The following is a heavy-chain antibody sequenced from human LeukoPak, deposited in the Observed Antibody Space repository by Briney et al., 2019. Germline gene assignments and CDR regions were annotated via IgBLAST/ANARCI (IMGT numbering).Heavy chain of an antibody. J-gene: IGHJ3*02. CDR1: GYTFTSYG. CDR3: AIAVAASGRGAFDI. D-gene: IGHD6-19*01. Sequence: GASVKVSCKASGYTFTSYGISWVRQAPGQGLEWMGWISAYNGNTNYAQKLQGRVTMTTDTSTSTVYMELRSLGSDDTAVYYCAIAVAASGRGAFDIWGQGTMVTVSS. V-gene: IGHV1-18*01. CDR2: ISAYNGNT.